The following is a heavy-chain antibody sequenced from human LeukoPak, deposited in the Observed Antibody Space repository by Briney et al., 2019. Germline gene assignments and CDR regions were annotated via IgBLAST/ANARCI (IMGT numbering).Heavy chain of an antibody. CDR2: ISWNSGSI. J-gene: IGHJ6*03. CDR1: GFTFDDYA. Sequence: GGSLRLSCAASGFTFDDYAMHWVRQAPGKGLEWVSGISWNSGSIGYADSVKGRFTISRDNAENSLYLQMNSLRAEDTAVYYCTRGGAARNYYYVDVWGKGTTVTVSS. D-gene: IGHD5-18*01. CDR3: TRGGAARNYYYVDV. V-gene: IGHV3-9*01.